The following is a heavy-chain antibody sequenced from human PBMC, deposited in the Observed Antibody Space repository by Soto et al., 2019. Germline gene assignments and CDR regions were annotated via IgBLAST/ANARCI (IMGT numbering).Heavy chain of an antibody. CDR3: HGYGY. CDR2: IYSGGTI. CDR1: GFTVTINY. Sequence: EVQVVESGGGLVQPGGSLRLSCAVSGFTVTINYMSWVRQAPGKGLEGVSVIYSGGTIYYADSVKGRFTISRDTSKNPLYLQMNSLRGDDTAVYYCHGYGYWGQGTLVTVSS. V-gene: IGHV3-53*01. D-gene: IGHD5-12*01. J-gene: IGHJ4*02.